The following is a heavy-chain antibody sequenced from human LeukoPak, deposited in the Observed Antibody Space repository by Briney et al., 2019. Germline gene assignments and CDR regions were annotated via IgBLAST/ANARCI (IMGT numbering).Heavy chain of an antibody. D-gene: IGHD3-22*01. J-gene: IGHJ4*02. CDR3: ARAHYYDSSGYSY. V-gene: IGHV1-8*02. CDR1: GGTFSSYA. CDR2: MNPNSGNT. Sequence: GASVKVSCKASGGTFSSYAISWVRQATGQGLEWMGWMNPNSGNTGYAQKFQGRVTMTRNTSISTAYMELSSLRSEDTAVYYCARAHYYDSSGYSYWGQGTLVTVSS.